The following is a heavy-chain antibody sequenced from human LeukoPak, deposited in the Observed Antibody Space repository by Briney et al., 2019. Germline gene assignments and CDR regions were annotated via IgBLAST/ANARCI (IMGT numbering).Heavy chain of an antibody. V-gene: IGHV3-72*01. D-gene: IGHD2-15*01. CDR2: SRNKENRYST. CDR3: VREYFGGYDY. Sequence: GGSLRHSCAASGFSFSVYYMAWVRQAPGKGLEWVGLSRNKENRYSTEYGASVKGRVTISRDDSKNLMYLEMKSLKSEDTAVYYCVREYFGGYDYWGQGTLVTVSS. J-gene: IGHJ4*02. CDR1: GFSFSVYY.